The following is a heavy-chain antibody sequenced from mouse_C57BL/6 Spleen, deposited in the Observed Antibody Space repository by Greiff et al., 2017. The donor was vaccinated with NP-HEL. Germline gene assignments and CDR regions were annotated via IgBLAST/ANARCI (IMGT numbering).Heavy chain of an antibody. V-gene: IGHV3-1*01. CDR2: ISYSGST. Sequence: EVKLVESGPGMVKPSQSLSLTCTVTGYSITSGYDWHWIRHFPGNKLEWMGYISYSGSTNYNPSLKSRISITHDTSKNHFFLKLNSVTTEDTATYYCAREGSYYDPFAYWGQGTLVTVSA. D-gene: IGHD2-4*01. CDR3: AREGSYYDPFAY. CDR1: GYSITSGYD. J-gene: IGHJ3*01.